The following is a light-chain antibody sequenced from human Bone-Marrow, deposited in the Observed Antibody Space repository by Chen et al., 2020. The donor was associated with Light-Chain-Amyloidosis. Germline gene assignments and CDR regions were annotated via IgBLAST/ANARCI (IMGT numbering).Light chain of an antibody. CDR2: GSS. J-gene: IGKJ4*01. V-gene: IGKV3-20*01. CDR1: QTISSNY. Sequence: EIVLTQSPGTLSLSPGEGANLSCRASQTISSNYLTWYQQKFGQAPRLLIYGSSSRATGIPDRFTGSGSGTDFTLTINRLEPEDFAMYYCQQYGTSPLTFGGGIKVEI. CDR3: QQYGTSPLT.